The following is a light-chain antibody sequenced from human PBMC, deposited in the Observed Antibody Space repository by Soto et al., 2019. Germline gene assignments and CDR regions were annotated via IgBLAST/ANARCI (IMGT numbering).Light chain of an antibody. CDR1: QDISSW. CDR2: AAS. V-gene: IGKV1D-12*01. Sequence: DIQMTQSPSSVSASVGDRVTITCRASQDISSWLAWYQQKPGKAPKLLIYAASSLQSGVPSRFSGSGSGTDFSLTIRSLQPEDFATYYCQQPISFPITFGQGTRLEIK. CDR3: QQPISFPIT. J-gene: IGKJ5*01.